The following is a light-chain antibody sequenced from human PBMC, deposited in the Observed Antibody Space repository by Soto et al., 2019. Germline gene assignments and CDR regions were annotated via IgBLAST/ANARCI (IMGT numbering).Light chain of an antibody. J-gene: IGKJ2*01. CDR3: QQYYNYLYT. CDR1: QSISSW. CDR2: DAS. V-gene: IGKV1-5*01. Sequence: DIQMTQSPSTLSASVGDRVTITCRASQSISSWLAWYQQKPGKAPKLLIYDASSLDSGVPSRFSGSESGTEFTLTISSLQPDDFATYYCQQYYNYLYTFGQGTKLEIK.